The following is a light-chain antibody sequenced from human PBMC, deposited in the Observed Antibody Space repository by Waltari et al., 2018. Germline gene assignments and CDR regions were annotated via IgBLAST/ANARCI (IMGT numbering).Light chain of an antibody. V-gene: IGLV1-44*01. CDR1: YSNMGSHS. J-gene: IGLJ2*01. CDR3: ALWDDSLNGVV. CDR2: GNT. Sequence: QSVLTQPPSASGNPGQRVTISCSGTYSNMGSHSANWFQHLPGTAPKLLIHGNTERPSWVPGRVSGSKSGTSASLAISGLQSEDEGDYYCALWDDSLNGVVFGGGTKLTVL.